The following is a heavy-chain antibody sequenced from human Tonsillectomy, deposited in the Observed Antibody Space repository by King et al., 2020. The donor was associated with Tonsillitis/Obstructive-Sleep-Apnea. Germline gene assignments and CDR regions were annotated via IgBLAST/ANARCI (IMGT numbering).Heavy chain of an antibody. CDR3: ARGTTETAFDI. CDR2: INHGGST. Sequence: VQLQQWGAGLLKPSETLSLTCAVYGGSFTGYYWTWIRQSPRTGLEWIGEINHGGSTNHNPSLTGRVTVSVDTSKNQFSLNLNSVPAADTAVYYCARGTTETAFDIWGQGTMVTVSS. D-gene: IGHD4-17*01. CDR1: GGSFTGYY. V-gene: IGHV4-34*01. J-gene: IGHJ3*02.